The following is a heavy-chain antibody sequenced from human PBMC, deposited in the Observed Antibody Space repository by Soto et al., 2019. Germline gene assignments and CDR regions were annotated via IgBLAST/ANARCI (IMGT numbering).Heavy chain of an antibody. CDR1: GGSISGGGFS. J-gene: IGHJ4*02. Sequence: SETLSLTCAVSGGSISGGGFSWSWIRQPPGKGLEWIGYILHTGGTQYNPSLKGRVSMSVDKSKNQFSLHLTSVTAADTAVYYCARLQFGEGFDYWGQGALVTVSS. CDR2: ILHTGGT. CDR3: ARLQFGEGFDY. D-gene: IGHD3-10*01. V-gene: IGHV4-30-2*01.